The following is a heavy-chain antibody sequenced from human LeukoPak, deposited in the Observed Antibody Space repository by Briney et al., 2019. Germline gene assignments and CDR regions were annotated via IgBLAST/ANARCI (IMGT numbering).Heavy chain of an antibody. CDR2: ISSSSSTI. CDR1: GFTFSSYS. V-gene: IGHV3-48*01. D-gene: IGHD5-12*01. J-gene: IGHJ4*02. CDR3: AKENHDLGYDYY. Sequence: GGSLRLSCAASGFTFSSYSMNWVRQAPGKGLEWVSYISSSSSTIYYADSVKGRFTISRDNSKNTLYLQMNSLRAEDTAVYYCAKENHDLGYDYYWGQGTLVTVSS.